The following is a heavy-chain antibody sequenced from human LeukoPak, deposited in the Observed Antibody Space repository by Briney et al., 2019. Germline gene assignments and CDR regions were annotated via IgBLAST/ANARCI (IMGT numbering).Heavy chain of an antibody. CDR1: GYTFTGYF. V-gene: IGHV1-2*06. Sequence: ASVKVSCKASGYTFTGYFMHWVRQAPGQGLEWMGRINLNSGGANYAQKFRGRVTMTRDTSISTAYMELSRLRSDDTAVYYCARPTNNYGDAFDYWGQGTLVTVSS. J-gene: IGHJ4*02. D-gene: IGHD4-17*01. CDR3: ARPTNNYGDAFDY. CDR2: INLNSGGA.